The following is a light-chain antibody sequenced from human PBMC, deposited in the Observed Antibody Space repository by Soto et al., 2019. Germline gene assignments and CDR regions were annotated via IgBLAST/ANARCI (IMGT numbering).Light chain of an antibody. CDR2: YAS. J-gene: IGKJ1*01. CDR3: QQSYITPRT. Sequence: DIHMTQSPPSLSASVGDSVTLTCRSSPNIANLLNWYVQRPGKAPQLLIYYASNLQSGVPSRFSGSGSGTDFTLTISYLQPEDFATYYCQQSYITPRTFGQGTTVDI. V-gene: IGKV1-39*01. CDR1: PNIANL.